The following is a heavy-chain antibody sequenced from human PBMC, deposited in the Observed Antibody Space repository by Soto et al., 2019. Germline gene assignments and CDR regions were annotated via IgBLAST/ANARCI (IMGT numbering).Heavy chain of an antibody. D-gene: IGHD3-10*01. J-gene: IGHJ4*02. Sequence: EVQLLESGGGLVQPGGSLRLSCAASGVTFTSYAMTWVRQVPGEGLQWVSSISKSGDSTYYADSLKGRFTTSRDNSKNTLYLQMSSLRAEDTAIYYCAKGSFGFDYWGQGTLVTVSS. CDR2: ISKSGDST. V-gene: IGHV3-23*01. CDR1: GVTFTSYA. CDR3: AKGSFGFDY.